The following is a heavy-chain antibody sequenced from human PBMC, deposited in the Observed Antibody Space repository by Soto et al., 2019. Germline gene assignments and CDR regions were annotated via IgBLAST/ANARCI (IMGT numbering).Heavy chain of an antibody. J-gene: IGHJ1*01. CDR2: IHPSGDT. Sequence: ASVKVSCKASGYKFTTYFIHWVRQAPGQGLEWMGMIHPSGDTGYGQKFRGRVTMTIDTSTTTAYMELRNLTSEDTAIYFSVRGYCTTTPCSGDFQHWGQGTLVNVSS. CDR3: VRGYCTTTPCSGDFQH. V-gene: IGHV1-46*01. D-gene: IGHD2-8*01. CDR1: GYKFTTYF.